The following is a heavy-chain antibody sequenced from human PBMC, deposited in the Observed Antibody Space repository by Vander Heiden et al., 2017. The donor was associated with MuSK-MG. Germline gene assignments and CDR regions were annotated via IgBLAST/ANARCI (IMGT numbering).Heavy chain of an antibody. CDR2: INPSGGST. J-gene: IGHJ4*02. Sequence: QVQLVQSGAEVKKPGASVKVSCKASGYTFTSYYMHWVRQDPGQGLEWMGIINPSGGSTSDAQKFQGRVTMTRDTSTSTVYMELSSLRSEDTAVYYCARSYCSSTSCYYGMQGDFDYWGQGTLVTVSS. CDR1: GYTFTSYY. D-gene: IGHD2-2*01. V-gene: IGHV1-46*03. CDR3: ARSYCSSTSCYYGMQGDFDY.